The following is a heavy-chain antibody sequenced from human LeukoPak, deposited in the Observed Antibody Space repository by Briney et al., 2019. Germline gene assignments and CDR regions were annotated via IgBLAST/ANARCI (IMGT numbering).Heavy chain of an antibody. CDR1: GGTFSSYA. Sequence: SVKVSCKASGGTFSSYAISWVRQAPGQGLEWMGGIIPIFGTANYAQKFQGRVTITADESTSTAYMELSSLRSEDTAVYYCAREVPRELLRGHYYFDYWGQGTLVTVSS. D-gene: IGHD1-26*01. J-gene: IGHJ4*02. V-gene: IGHV1-69*01. CDR2: IIPIFGTA. CDR3: AREVPRELLRGHYYFDY.